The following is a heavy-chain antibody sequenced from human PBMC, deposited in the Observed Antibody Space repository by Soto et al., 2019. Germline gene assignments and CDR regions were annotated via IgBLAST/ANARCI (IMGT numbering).Heavy chain of an antibody. J-gene: IGHJ4*02. CDR2: ISGSGGST. D-gene: IGHD6-19*01. Sequence: EVRLLESGGGLVQPGGSLRLSCAASGFTFSSYAMTWVRQAPGKGLECVSIISGSGGSTHYADSVRGRFIISRDNSKNTLYLQMNSLRVEDTGVYYCAKDMKGTVADYFDYWGQGTLLTVSS. V-gene: IGHV3-23*01. CDR1: GFTFSSYA. CDR3: AKDMKGTVADYFDY.